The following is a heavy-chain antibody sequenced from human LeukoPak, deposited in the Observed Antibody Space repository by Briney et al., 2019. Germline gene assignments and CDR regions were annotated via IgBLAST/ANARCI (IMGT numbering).Heavy chain of an antibody. Sequence: GGSLRLSCAASGFTFDDYGLTWVRQTPGKGLEWVSSISGSGGITFYADSVKGRFTSSRDNSKNTLFLQMNSLRAEDTAVYYCAKNLRFEGNYYYYMDVWGKGTTVTVSS. D-gene: IGHD3-10*01. CDR1: GFTFDDYG. J-gene: IGHJ6*03. CDR2: ISGSGGIT. V-gene: IGHV3-23*01. CDR3: AKNLRFEGNYYYYMDV.